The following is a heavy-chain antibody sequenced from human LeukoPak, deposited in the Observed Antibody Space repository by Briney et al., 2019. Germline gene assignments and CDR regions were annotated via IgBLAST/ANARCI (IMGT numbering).Heavy chain of an antibody. CDR3: ARGGYSRLRRYFDY. Sequence: SEILSLTCAVYGGSFSGYYWSWIRQPPGKGLEWIGEINHSGSTNYNPSLKSRVTISVDTSKNQFSLKLSSVTAADTAVYYCARGGYSRLRRYFDYWGQGTLVTVSS. V-gene: IGHV4-34*01. J-gene: IGHJ4*02. CDR1: GGSFSGYY. D-gene: IGHD5-12*01. CDR2: INHSGST.